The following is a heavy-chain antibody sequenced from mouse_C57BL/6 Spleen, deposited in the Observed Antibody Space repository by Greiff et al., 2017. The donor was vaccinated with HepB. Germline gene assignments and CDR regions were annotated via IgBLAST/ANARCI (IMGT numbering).Heavy chain of an antibody. D-gene: IGHD1-1*01. J-gene: IGHJ2*01. CDR1: GYTFTSYG. V-gene: IGHV1-81*01. CDR2: IYPRSGNT. CDR3: AYYGSSPFDF. Sequence: QVHVKQSGAELARPGASVKLSCKASGYTFTSYGISWVKQRTGQGLEWIGEIYPRSGNTYYNEKFKGKATLTADKSSSTAYMELRSLTSEDSAVYFCAYYGSSPFDFWGKGTTLTVSS.